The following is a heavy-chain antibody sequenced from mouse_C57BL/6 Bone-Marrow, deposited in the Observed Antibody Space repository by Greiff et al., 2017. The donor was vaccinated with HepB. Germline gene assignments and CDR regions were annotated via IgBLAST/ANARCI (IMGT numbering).Heavy chain of an antibody. D-gene: IGHD2-3*01. CDR2: INPSSGYT. CDR1: GYTFTSYT. J-gene: IGHJ4*01. Sequence: VKLVESGAELARPGASVKMSCKASGYTFTSYTMHWVKQRPGQGLEWIGYINPSSGYTKYNQKFKDKATLTADKSSSTAYMQLSSLTSEDSAVYYCARHGYYCYYAMDYWGQGTSVTVSS. CDR3: ARHGYYCYYAMDY. V-gene: IGHV1-4*01.